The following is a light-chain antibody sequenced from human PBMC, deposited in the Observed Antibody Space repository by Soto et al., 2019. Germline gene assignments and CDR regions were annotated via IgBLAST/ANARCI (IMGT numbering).Light chain of an antibody. CDR2: GAS. CDR3: QQYGSSPFT. CDR1: QSVSSGF. V-gene: IGKV3-20*01. Sequence: EIVLTQSPGTLSLSPGERATLSCRASQSVSSGFLAWYQQKPGQTPRLLIYGASTRATGIPVRFSGSGSGTDFTLTISRLEPEDFAVYYCQQYGSSPFTFGPGTKVDIK. J-gene: IGKJ3*01.